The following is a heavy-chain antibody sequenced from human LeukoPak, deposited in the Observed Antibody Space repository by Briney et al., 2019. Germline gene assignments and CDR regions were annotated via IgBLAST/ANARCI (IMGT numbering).Heavy chain of an antibody. V-gene: IGHV3-74*01. J-gene: IGHJ4*02. CDR2: INSDGSST. CDR3: ARDYYTSGSPNDY. D-gene: IGHD3-10*01. Sequence: PGGSLRLSCAASGFTFSSYWMHWVRQAPGKGLVWVSGINSDGSSTSYADSVKGRFTISRDNAKNTLYLQMNSLRAEDTAVYYCARDYYTSGSPNDYWGQGTLVTVSS. CDR1: GFTFSSYW.